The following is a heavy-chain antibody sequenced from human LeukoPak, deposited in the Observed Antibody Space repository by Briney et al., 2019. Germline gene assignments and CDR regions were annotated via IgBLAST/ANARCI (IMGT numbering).Heavy chain of an antibody. Sequence: SETLSLTCTVSGGSISSSTYYWGWIRQPPGKGLEWIGSFFYGGSTYYNPSLKSRLTMSVDTSNNQFSLKLMSVTAADTAVYYCASGTSTYYELYFWGQGTLVTVSS. J-gene: IGHJ4*02. CDR1: GGSISSSTYY. CDR2: FFYGGST. D-gene: IGHD3-3*01. V-gene: IGHV4-39*01. CDR3: ASGTSTYYELYF.